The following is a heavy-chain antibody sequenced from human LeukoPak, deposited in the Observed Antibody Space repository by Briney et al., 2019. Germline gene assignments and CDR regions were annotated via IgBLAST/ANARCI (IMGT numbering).Heavy chain of an antibody. CDR2: IIPIFGTA. D-gene: IGHD1-26*01. Sequence: SVKVSCKASGGTFSSYAISWVRQAPGQGLEWMGGIIPIFGTANYAQKFQGRVTITADESTSTAYMELSSLRSEDTAMYYCARDNSVGETAWWFDPWGQGTLVTVSS. J-gene: IGHJ5*02. CDR3: ARDNSVGETAWWFDP. CDR1: GGTFSSYA. V-gene: IGHV1-69*13.